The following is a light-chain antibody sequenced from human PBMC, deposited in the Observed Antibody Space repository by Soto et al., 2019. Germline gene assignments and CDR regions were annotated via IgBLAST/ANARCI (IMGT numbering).Light chain of an antibody. CDR3: LQDYNYPLT. Sequence: AIQMTQSPSSLSASVGDRVTITCRASQAIRNDLGWYQQKSWKAPKLLIYSASSLQSGVPSRFSGSGSGTDFTLTISSLQPEDFAIYFCLQDYNYPLTFGHGTKVEIK. CDR1: QAIRND. J-gene: IGKJ1*01. CDR2: SAS. V-gene: IGKV1-6*01.